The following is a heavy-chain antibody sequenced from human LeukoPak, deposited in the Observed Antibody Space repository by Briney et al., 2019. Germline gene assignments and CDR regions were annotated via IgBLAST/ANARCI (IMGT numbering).Heavy chain of an antibody. D-gene: IGHD2-15*01. V-gene: IGHV5-51*01. J-gene: IGHJ4*02. Sequence: GESLQISCKGSGYSFTSYWIGWVRQMPGKGLEWMGIIYPGDSDTRYSPSFQGQVTISADKSISTAYLQWSSLKASDTAMYYCASLYCSGGSCYYFDYWGQGTLVTVSS. CDR2: IYPGDSDT. CDR1: GYSFTSYW. CDR3: ASLYCSGGSCYYFDY.